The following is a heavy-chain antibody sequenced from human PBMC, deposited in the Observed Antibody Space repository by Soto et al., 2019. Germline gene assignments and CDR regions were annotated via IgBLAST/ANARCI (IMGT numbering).Heavy chain of an antibody. V-gene: IGHV3-23*01. CDR2: FTYYVVYT. CDR3: ARDLEYYDFWSGSNSYYYGMDV. CDR1: GFTFTSYA. D-gene: IGHD3-3*01. J-gene: IGHJ6*02. Sequence: GGSLRLSCAASGFTFTSYAMSWVRQAPGKGLEWVSYFTYYVVYTFYADSVKGRFTISRDNAKNTLYLQMNSLRAEDTAVYYCARDLEYYDFWSGSNSYYYGMDVWGQGTTVTVSS.